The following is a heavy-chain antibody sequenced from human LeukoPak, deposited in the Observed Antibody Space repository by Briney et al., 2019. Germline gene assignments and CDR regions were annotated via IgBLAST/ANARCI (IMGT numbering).Heavy chain of an antibody. CDR3: ARALLDPPHIFRRGSAGAYYFDY. Sequence: GGSLRLSCAASGFTFSSYAMHWVRQAPGKGLEYVSAISSNGGSTYYANSVKGRFTISRDNSKNTLYLQMGSLRAEDMAVYYCARALLDPPHIFRRGSAGAYYFDYWGQGTLVTVSS. CDR2: ISSNGGST. J-gene: IGHJ4*02. CDR1: GFTFSSYA. V-gene: IGHV3-64*01. D-gene: IGHD1-26*01.